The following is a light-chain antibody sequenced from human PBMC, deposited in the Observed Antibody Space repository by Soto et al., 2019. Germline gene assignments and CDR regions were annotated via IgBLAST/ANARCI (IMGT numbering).Light chain of an antibody. J-gene: IGKJ1*01. Sequence: DIVLTQSPDTLSLSPGERATLSCRASQSVSNSSLAWYQQRPGQAPRLLVYGASSRATSIPDRFSGSGSGTDFTLTISRLESEDFAVYYCQQYGTSPKTFGQGTRVEIK. CDR1: QSVSNSS. CDR2: GAS. CDR3: QQYGTSPKT. V-gene: IGKV3-20*01.